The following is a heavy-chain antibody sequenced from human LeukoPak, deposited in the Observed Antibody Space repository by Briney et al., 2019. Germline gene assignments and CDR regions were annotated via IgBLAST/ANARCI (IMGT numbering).Heavy chain of an antibody. Sequence: PGGSLTLSYAASGFTFSYHWMTWVRQAPGKGLEWVANIKNDGTVKNYVDSVKGRFTISRDNAKNSLYLQMNSLRAEDTGVYDCAKDSYSKGDYWGQGVLVTVSS. CDR1: GFTFSYHW. CDR3: AKDSYSKGDY. V-gene: IGHV3-7*01. J-gene: IGHJ4*02. D-gene: IGHD5-18*01. CDR2: IKNDGTVK.